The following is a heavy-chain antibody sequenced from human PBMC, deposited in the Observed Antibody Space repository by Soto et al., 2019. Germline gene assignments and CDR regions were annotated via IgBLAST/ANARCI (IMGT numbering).Heavy chain of an antibody. CDR2: ISWNSGNL. CDR3: AKGASTTMFALEDF. J-gene: IGHJ4*02. V-gene: IGHV3-9*01. CDR1: GFTFDDYA. D-gene: IGHD3-10*02. Sequence: EVQLVESGGGLVQPGRSLRLSCAASGFTFDDYAMHWVRQGPGKGMEWVSSISWNSGNLGYAVSVKGRFTISRDNAKSTLYLKMNSLRCEDTALYYCAKGASTTMFALEDFWGQGTLVTVSS.